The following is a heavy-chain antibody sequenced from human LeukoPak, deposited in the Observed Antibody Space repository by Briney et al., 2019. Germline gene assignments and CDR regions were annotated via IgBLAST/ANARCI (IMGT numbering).Heavy chain of an antibody. Sequence: GASLRLSCEASGFTFSSYAIRWVRQAPGTGLEWVSSIPGSGGATYYADSVRGRFSISRDSSKNTVYLQMNSLRDEDTAVYYCARARPWDSSRSYYFGMDVWGHGTTVTVSS. CDR1: GFTFSSYA. CDR3: ARARPWDSSRSYYFGMDV. J-gene: IGHJ6*02. CDR2: IPGSGGAT. V-gene: IGHV3-23*01. D-gene: IGHD3-22*01.